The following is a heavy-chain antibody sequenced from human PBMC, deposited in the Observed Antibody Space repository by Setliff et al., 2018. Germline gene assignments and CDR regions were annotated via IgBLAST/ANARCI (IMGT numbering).Heavy chain of an antibody. CDR2: IYYSGTT. J-gene: IGHJ4*02. D-gene: IGHD3-16*02. CDR3: ARDNNPGYRGYWGRFDY. CDR1: GGSISTYY. Sequence: SETLSLTCTVSGGSISTYYWSWIRQPPGKGLEWIGYIYYSGTTNYNPSLKSRVTISVDTSKNQFSLKLSSVTAADTAVYYCARDNNPGYRGYWGRFDYWGQGTLVTVS. V-gene: IGHV4-59*12.